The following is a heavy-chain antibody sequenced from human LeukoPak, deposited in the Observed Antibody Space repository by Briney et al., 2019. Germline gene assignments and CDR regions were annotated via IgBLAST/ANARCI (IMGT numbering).Heavy chain of an antibody. CDR1: GFTFSSYS. V-gene: IGHV3-21*01. CDR3: AGISGGDDSSGYYLFDY. J-gene: IGHJ4*02. Sequence: GGSLRLSCAASGFTFSSYSMNWVRQAPGKGLEWVSSISSSSRYIYYADSVKGRFTISRDNAKNSLYLQMNSLRAEDTAVYYCAGISGGDDSSGYYLFDYWGQGTLVTISS. D-gene: IGHD3-22*01. CDR2: ISSSSRYI.